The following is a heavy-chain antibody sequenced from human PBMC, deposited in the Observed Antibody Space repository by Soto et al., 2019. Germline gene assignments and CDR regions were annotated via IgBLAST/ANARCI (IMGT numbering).Heavy chain of an antibody. CDR2: IYYSGST. CDR1: GGSISSSSYY. V-gene: IGHV4-61*01. J-gene: IGHJ4*02. D-gene: IGHD5-12*01. CDR3: ARDRDGYNPSFDY. Sequence: SETLSLTCTVSGGSISSSSYYWSWIRQPPGKGLEWIGYIYYSGSTNYNPSLKSRVTISVDTSKNQFSLKLSSVTAADTAVYYCARDRDGYNPSFDYWGQGTLVTVPQ.